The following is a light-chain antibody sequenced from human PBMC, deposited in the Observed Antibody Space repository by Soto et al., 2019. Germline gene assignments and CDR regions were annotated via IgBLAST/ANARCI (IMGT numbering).Light chain of an antibody. Sequence: DIQMTHSPCARAGSVGGGGTSTCRASQTISSWLAWYQQKPGKAPKLLIYKASTLKSGVPSRFSGSGSGTEFTLTISSLQPDDFATYYCQHYNSYSEAFGQGTKVDIK. J-gene: IGKJ1*01. CDR1: QTISSW. CDR2: KAS. V-gene: IGKV1-5*03. CDR3: QHYNSYSEA.